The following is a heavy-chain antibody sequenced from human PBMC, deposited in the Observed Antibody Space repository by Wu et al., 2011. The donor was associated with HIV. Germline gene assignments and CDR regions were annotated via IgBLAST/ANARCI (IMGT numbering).Heavy chain of an antibody. CDR1: EAPSTAMV. D-gene: IGHD2-15*01. J-gene: IGHJ6*02. CDR3: ARERLVVIAAMGDRFHFYGMDV. Sequence: QVQLVQSGAAVKKPGSSVKVSCKASEAPSTAMVSRWVRQAPGQGLEWMGGIIPVFGTVSYAQKFQGRVTITADRSTSTAYMEVSSLRSEDTAIYYCARERLVVIAAMGDRFHFYGMDVWGQGTTVTVSS. V-gene: IGHV1-69*14. CDR2: IIPVFGTV.